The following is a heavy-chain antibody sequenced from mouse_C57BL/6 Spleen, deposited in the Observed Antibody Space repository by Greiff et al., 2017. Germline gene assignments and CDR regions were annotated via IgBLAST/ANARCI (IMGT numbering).Heavy chain of an antibody. J-gene: IGHJ3*01. CDR1: GYSFTSYY. Sequence: VKLMESGPELVKPGASVKISCKASGYSFTSYYIHWVKQRPGQGLEWIGWIYPGSGNTKYNEKFKGKATLTADTSSSTAYMQLSSLTSEDSAVYYCARHGHEGFAYWGQGTLVTVSA. D-gene: IGHD6-1*01. V-gene: IGHV1-66*01. CDR3: ARHGHEGFAY. CDR2: IYPGSGNT.